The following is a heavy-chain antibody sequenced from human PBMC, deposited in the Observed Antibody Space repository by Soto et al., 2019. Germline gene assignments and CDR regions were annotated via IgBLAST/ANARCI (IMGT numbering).Heavy chain of an antibody. J-gene: IGHJ5*02. CDR3: AREPRYCSSTSCYPPADWFDP. V-gene: IGHV3-48*02. CDR2: ISSSSSTI. CDR1: GFTFSSYS. Sequence: EVQLVESGGGLVQPGGSLRLSCAASGFTFSSYSMNWVRQAPGKGLEWVSYISSSSSTIYYADAVKGRFTISRDNAKNSLYLQMNSLRDEDTAVYYCAREPRYCSSTSCYPPADWFDPWGQGTLVNVSS. D-gene: IGHD2-2*01.